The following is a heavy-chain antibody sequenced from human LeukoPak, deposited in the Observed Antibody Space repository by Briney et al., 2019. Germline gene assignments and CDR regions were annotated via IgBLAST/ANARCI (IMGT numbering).Heavy chain of an antibody. Sequence: GGSLRLSCAASGFTFSSYAMNWVRQAPGKGLEYVSAISSNGGSTYYANSVKGRSTISRDNSKNTLYLQMGSLRAEDTAVYYCAKGRGAPYYFDYWGQGTLVTVSS. CDR2: ISSNGGST. J-gene: IGHJ4*02. V-gene: IGHV3-64*01. CDR3: AKGRGAPYYFDY. CDR1: GFTFSSYA. D-gene: IGHD4-17*01.